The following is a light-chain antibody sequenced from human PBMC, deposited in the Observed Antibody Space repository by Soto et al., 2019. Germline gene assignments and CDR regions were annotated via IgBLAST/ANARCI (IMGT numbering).Light chain of an antibody. J-gene: IGKJ4*01. CDR2: GAS. CDR1: QSVSSSY. Sequence: EIVLTQSPGTLSLSPEERATLSCRASQSVSSSYLAWYQQKPGQAPRLLIYGASSRASGIPDRFSGSWSGTDFTLTISRLEPEDFAVYYCQQYGSSPLTFGGGTKVEIK. CDR3: QQYGSSPLT. V-gene: IGKV3-20*01.